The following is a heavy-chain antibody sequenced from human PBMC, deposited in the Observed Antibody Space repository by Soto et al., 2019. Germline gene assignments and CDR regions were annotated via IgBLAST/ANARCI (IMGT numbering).Heavy chain of an antibody. CDR1: GGTFSSYA. CDR2: IIPIFGTA. J-gene: IGHJ6*02. D-gene: IGHD1-1*01. CDR3: ARDGDLERSYYYYYGMDV. Sequence: QVQLVQSGAEVKKPGSSVKVSCKASGGTFSSYAISWVRQAPGQGLEWMGGIIPIFGTANYAQKFQGRVTITADESTSTAYMELSSLRSEDTAVYYCARDGDLERSYYYYYGMDVWGQGTTVTVSS. V-gene: IGHV1-69*12.